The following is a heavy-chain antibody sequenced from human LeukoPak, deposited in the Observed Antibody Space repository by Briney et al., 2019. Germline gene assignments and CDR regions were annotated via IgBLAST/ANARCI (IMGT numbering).Heavy chain of an antibody. D-gene: IGHD3-9*01. J-gene: IGHJ6*02. Sequence: ASVKVSCKASGYTFTSYYMHWVRQAPGQGLEWMGIINPSGGSTSYALKFQGRVTMTRGTSTSTVYMELSSLRSEDTAVYYCARDQQGLRYFDWLLTYYYYGMDVWGQGTTVTVSS. CDR2: INPSGGST. CDR1: GYTFTSYY. V-gene: IGHV1-46*01. CDR3: ARDQQGLRYFDWLLTYYYYGMDV.